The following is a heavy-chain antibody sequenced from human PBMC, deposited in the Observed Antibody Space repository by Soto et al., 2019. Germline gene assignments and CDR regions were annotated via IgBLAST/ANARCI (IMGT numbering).Heavy chain of an antibody. Sequence: GGSLRLSCAASGFTFSSYGMHWVRQAPGKGLEWVAVISYDGSNKYYADSVKGRFTISRDNSKNTLYLQMNSLRAEDTAVYYCAKLAVAGDPNWFDPWGQGTLVTVSS. V-gene: IGHV3-30*18. CDR3: AKLAVAGDPNWFDP. CDR1: GFTFSSYG. D-gene: IGHD6-19*01. CDR2: ISYDGSNK. J-gene: IGHJ5*02.